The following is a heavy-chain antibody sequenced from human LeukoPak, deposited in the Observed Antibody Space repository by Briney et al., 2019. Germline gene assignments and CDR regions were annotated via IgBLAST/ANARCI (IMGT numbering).Heavy chain of an antibody. CDR1: GFTFSGSA. J-gene: IGHJ6*02. Sequence: GGSLRLSCAASGFTFSGSAIHWVRQASGKGLEWVGRIRSKAHSYATPYAASVKGRFSISRDDSKNTAYLQMNSLKAEDTAVYYCTRGHGDYDYYYGMDVWGQGTTVTVSS. V-gene: IGHV3-73*01. CDR3: TRGHGDYDYYYGMDV. CDR2: IRSKAHSYAT. D-gene: IGHD4-17*01.